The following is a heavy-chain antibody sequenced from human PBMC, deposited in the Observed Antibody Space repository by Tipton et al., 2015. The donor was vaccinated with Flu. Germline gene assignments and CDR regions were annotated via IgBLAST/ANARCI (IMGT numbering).Heavy chain of an antibody. V-gene: IGHV1-8*01. CDR1: GYTFTSYD. D-gene: IGHD3-22*01. J-gene: IGHJ3*02. Sequence: QLVQSGAEVKKPGASVKVSCKASGYTFTSYDINWVRQATGQGLEWMGWMNPNSGNTGYAQKFQGRVTMTRNTSISTAYMELSSLRSEDTAVYYCARGSRYYDSSGYYELDAFDIWGQGTMVTVSS. CDR3: ARGSRYYDSSGYYELDAFDI. CDR2: MNPNSGNT.